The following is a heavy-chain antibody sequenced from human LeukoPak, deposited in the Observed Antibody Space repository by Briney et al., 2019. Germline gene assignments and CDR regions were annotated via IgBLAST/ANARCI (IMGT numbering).Heavy chain of an antibody. CDR3: ARRQGRRGIVGVSILKGAFDI. D-gene: IGHD1-26*01. CDR1: GFTFSSYD. CDR2: IRPSGDNT. Sequence: GGSLRLSCAASGFTFSSYDMTWVRQAPGRGLEWVSSIRPSGDNTYYGDSVKGRFTISRDNAKNSLYLQMNSLRAEDTAVYYCARRQGRRGIVGVSILKGAFDIWGQGTMVTVSS. J-gene: IGHJ3*02. V-gene: IGHV3-23*01.